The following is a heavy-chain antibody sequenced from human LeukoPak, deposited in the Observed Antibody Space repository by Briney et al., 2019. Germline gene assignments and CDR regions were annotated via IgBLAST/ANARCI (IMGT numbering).Heavy chain of an antibody. Sequence: SETLSLTCAVYGGSFSGYYWSWIRQPPGKGLEWIGEINHSGSTNYNPSLKSRVTISVDTSKNQFSLKLSSVTAADTAVYYCARGEWVLDYWGQGTLVTVSS. D-gene: IGHD1-26*01. V-gene: IGHV4-34*01. CDR1: GGSFSGYY. CDR3: ARGEWVLDY. CDR2: INHSGST. J-gene: IGHJ4*02.